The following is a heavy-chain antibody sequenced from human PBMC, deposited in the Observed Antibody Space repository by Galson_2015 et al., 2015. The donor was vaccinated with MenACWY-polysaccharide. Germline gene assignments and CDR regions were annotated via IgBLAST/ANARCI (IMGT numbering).Heavy chain of an antibody. Sequence: SLRLSCAASGFTFSDYTLNWVRQAPGKGLEWLSHISSGSRIVYYADSVRGRFTISRDNAKNSLYLQMNSLRVEDTAVYYCVRARYLYVWGRGTTVTVSS. CDR3: VRARYLYV. D-gene: IGHD1-14*01. V-gene: IGHV3-48*01. J-gene: IGHJ6*02. CDR1: GFTFSDYT. CDR2: ISSGSRIV.